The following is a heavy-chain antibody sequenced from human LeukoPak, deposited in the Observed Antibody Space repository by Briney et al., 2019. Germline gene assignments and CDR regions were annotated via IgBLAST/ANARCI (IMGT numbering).Heavy chain of an antibody. CDR1: GYTFTSYD. CDR3: ARGALERRGFRSYYYYYMDV. Sequence: GASVKVSCKASGYTFTSYDINWVRQATGQGLEWMGWMNPNSGNTGYARKFQGRVTMTRNTSISTAYMELSSLRSEDTAVYYCARGALERRGFRSYYYYYMDVWGKGTTVTISS. V-gene: IGHV1-8*01. D-gene: IGHD1-1*01. J-gene: IGHJ6*03. CDR2: MNPNSGNT.